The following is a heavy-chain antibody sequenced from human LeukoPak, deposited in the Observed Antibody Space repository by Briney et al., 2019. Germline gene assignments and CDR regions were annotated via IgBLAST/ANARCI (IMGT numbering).Heavy chain of an antibody. CDR3: AKGGSGSYWFDY. J-gene: IGHJ4*02. CDR1: GFTFSSYG. CDR2: IRYDGSNK. D-gene: IGHD3-10*01. V-gene: IGHV3-30*02. Sequence: GGSLRLSCAASGFTFSSYGMHWVRQAPGKGLEWVAFIRYDGSNKYYADSVKGRFTISRDNSKNTLYLQMNSLRADDTAVYYCAKGGSGSYWFDYWGQGTLVTVSS.